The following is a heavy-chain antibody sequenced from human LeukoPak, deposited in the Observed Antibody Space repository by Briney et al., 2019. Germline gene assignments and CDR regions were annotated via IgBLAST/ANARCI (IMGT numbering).Heavy chain of an antibody. CDR2: ISGSGGST. CDR3: AKWGSSWTNDY. CDR1: GFTFSSYA. Sequence: GGSLRLPCAASGFTFSSYAMSWVRQAPGKGREWVSAISGSGGSTYYADSVKGRFTISRDNSKNTLYLQMNSLRAEDTAVYYCAKWGSSWTNDYWGQGTLVTVSS. J-gene: IGHJ4*02. D-gene: IGHD6-13*01. V-gene: IGHV3-23*01.